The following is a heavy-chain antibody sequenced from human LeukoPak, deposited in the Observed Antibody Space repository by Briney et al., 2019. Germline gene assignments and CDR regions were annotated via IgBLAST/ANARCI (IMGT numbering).Heavy chain of an antibody. CDR2: ISSSSSYI. V-gene: IGHV3-21*01. Sequence: GGSLRLSCAASGFTFSSYSMNWVRQAPGKGLEWVSSISSSSSYIYYADSVKGPFTISRDNAKNSLYLRMNSLRAEDTAVYYCARGGAAGDYWGQGTLVTVSS. CDR3: ARGGAAGDY. CDR1: GFTFSSYS. J-gene: IGHJ4*02. D-gene: IGHD6-13*01.